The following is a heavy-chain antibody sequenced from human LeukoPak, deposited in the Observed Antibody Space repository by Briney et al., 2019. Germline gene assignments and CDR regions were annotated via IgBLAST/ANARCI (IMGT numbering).Heavy chain of an antibody. CDR1: EFTFSSYW. Sequence: GGSPRLSCAASEFTFSSYWMSWVRQAPGKGLEWAANIKQDGGQIYYLESVKGRFTVSRDNAKNSLYLQMNSLRAEDTAVYYCARLGARQMLEYWGQGTLVTVSS. V-gene: IGHV3-7*01. CDR2: IKQDGGQI. D-gene: IGHD4-17*01. CDR3: ARLGARQMLEY. J-gene: IGHJ4*02.